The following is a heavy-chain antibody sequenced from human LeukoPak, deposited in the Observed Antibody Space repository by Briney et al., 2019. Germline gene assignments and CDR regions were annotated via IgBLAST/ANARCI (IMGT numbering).Heavy chain of an antibody. CDR1: GFTFSDYI. Sequence: GWSLRLSCVASGFTFSDYIMDWIRQAPGKGLDWIGRIRRKGQSYTTEYAASVKGRFTISRDDSESSLYQHMNSLKTEDTAVYYCSRDGGEGGSSAFDIWGQGTMVTVSS. D-gene: IGHD2-15*01. CDR2: IRRKGQSYTT. J-gene: IGHJ3*02. CDR3: SRDGGEGGSSAFDI. V-gene: IGHV3-72*01.